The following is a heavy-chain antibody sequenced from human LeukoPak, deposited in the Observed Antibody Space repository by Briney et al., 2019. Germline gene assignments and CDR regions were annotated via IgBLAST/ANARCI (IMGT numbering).Heavy chain of an antibody. CDR2: IKQDGSEK. D-gene: IGHD3-10*01. V-gene: IGHV3-7*01. Sequence: GGSLRLSCAASGFTFRSYWMSWVRQAPGKGLEWVANIKQDGSEKYYVDSVKGRFTISRDNAKNSLDLQMNSLRAEDTAVYYCARELALAMVRGVIDYWGQGTLVPVSS. CDR3: ARELALAMVRGVIDY. CDR1: GFTFRSYW. J-gene: IGHJ4*02.